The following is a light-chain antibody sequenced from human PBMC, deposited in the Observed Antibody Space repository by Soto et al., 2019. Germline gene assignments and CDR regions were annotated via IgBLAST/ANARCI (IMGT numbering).Light chain of an antibody. CDR2: WAS. Sequence: DIVMTQSPDXXXXSLGXXXXXXXXSXQXXXXXSXXXXXLAWYQQKPGQPPKLLIYWASTRESGVPDRFSGSGSGTDFTLTISSLQAEDVAVYYCQQYYTPPQTFGQGTKLEIK. CDR3: QQYYTPPQT. CDR1: QXXXXXSXXXXX. J-gene: IGKJ2*01. V-gene: IGKV4-1*01.